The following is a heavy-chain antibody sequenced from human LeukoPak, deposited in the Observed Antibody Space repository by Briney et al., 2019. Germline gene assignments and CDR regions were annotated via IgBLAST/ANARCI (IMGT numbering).Heavy chain of an antibody. V-gene: IGHV5-51*01. J-gene: IGHJ3*02. CDR2: IYPGDSDT. Sequence: GESLKISCKGSGYTFTTYWIAWVRPMPGKGLEWMGIIYPGDSDTRYSESFQGEVTISADKSISTAYLQWSSLKASDTAMYFCARHYSSSSGDAFDIWGQGTMVTVSS. CDR1: GYTFTTYW. D-gene: IGHD6-6*01. CDR3: ARHYSSSSGDAFDI.